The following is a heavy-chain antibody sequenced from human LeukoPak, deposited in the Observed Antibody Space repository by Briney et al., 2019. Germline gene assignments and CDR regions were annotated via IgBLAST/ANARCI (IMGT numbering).Heavy chain of an antibody. V-gene: IGHV4-39*01. CDR3: ASRYTIFGVATFDY. CDR1: GGSISSSSYY. D-gene: IGHD3-3*01. CDR2: IYYSGNT. J-gene: IGHJ4*02. Sequence: SETLSLTCTVSGGSISSSSYYWGWIRQPPGKGLEWIGTIYYSGNTYYNPSLKSRVTISVDTSKNQFFLRLSSVTAADTAAYYCASRYTIFGVATFDYWGQGTLVTVSS.